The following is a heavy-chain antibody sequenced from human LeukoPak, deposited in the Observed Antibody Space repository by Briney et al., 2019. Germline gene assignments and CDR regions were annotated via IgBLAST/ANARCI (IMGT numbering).Heavy chain of an antibody. D-gene: IGHD3-22*01. CDR3: ARDSRNYYDSSGLRAFDI. CDR2: IIPILGIA. V-gene: IGHV1-69*04. J-gene: IGHJ3*02. CDR1: GGTFSSYA. Sequence: GASVKVSCKASGGTFSSYAISWVRQAPGQGLEWMGRIIPILGIANYAQKFQGRVTMTRDTSTSTVYMELSSLRSEDTAVYYCARDSRNYYDSSGLRAFDIWGQGTMVTVSS.